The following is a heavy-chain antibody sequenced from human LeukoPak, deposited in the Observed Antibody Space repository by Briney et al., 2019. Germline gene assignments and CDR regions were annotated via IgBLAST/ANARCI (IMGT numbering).Heavy chain of an antibody. CDR3: ASTHYYYYMDV. CDR1: GGSFSGYY. V-gene: IGHV4-34*01. CDR2: INHSGST. J-gene: IGHJ6*03. Sequence: TSETLSLTCAVYGGSFSGYYWSWIRQPPGKGLEWIGEINHSGSTNYNPSLKSRVTISVDTSKNQFSLKLSSVTAADTAVYYCASTHYYYYMDVWGKGTTVTVSS.